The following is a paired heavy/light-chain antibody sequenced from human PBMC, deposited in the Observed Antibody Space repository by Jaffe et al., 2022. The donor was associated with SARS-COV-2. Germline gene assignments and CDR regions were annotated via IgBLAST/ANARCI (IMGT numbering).Light chain of an antibody. CDR2: GAS. Sequence: EIVLTQSPGTLSLSPGERATLSCRASQSVSSSYLAWYQQKPGQAPRLLIYGASSRATGIPDRFSGSGSGTDFTLTISRLEPEDFAVYYCQQYGSSPQYTFGQGTKLEIK. CDR1: QSVSSSY. J-gene: IGKJ2*01. V-gene: IGKV3-20*01. CDR3: QQYGSSPQYT.
Heavy chain of an antibody. Sequence: EVQLVESGGGLVKPGGSLRLSCAASGFTFSSYSMNWVRQAPGKGLEWVSSISSSSSYIYYADSVKGRFTISRDNAKNSLYLQMNSLRAEDTAVYYCASATNVQLRYGPSGEFDPWGQGTLVTVSS. V-gene: IGHV3-21*01. CDR1: GFTFSSYS. D-gene: IGHD3-16*01. CDR3: ASATNVQLRYGPSGEFDP. CDR2: ISSSSSYI. J-gene: IGHJ5*02.